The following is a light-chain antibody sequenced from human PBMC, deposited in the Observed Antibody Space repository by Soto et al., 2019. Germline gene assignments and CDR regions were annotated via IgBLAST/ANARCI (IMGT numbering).Light chain of an antibody. CDR1: SSDVGAYNY. Sequence: QSALTQPASVSGSPGQSITISCTGTSSDVGAYNYVSWYQQHPGKAPKLMIYEVSNRPSGVSNRFSGSKSGNTASLTISRLQAEDEADYYCSSYTRSSTQVFGTGTKLTVL. CDR3: SSYTRSSTQV. J-gene: IGLJ1*01. CDR2: EVS. V-gene: IGLV2-14*01.